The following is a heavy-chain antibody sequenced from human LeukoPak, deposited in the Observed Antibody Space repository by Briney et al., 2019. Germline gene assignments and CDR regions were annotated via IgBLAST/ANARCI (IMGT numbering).Heavy chain of an antibody. J-gene: IGHJ4*02. V-gene: IGHV3-21*01. D-gene: IGHD3-16*02. CDR1: GFTFSSYS. Sequence: PGGSLRLSCAASGFTFSSYSMTWVRQAPGKGLEWVSSISSSSSYIYYADSVKGRFTISRDNAKNSLYLQMNSLRAEDTAVYYCARAPYDYVWGSYHLTNWGQGTLVTVSS. CDR3: ARAPYDYVWGSYHLTN. CDR2: ISSSSSYI.